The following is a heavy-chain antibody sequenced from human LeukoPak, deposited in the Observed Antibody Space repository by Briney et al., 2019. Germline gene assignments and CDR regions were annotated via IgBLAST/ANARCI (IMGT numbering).Heavy chain of an antibody. CDR2: INHRGST. J-gene: IGHJ4*02. Sequence: PSETLSLTCAVYGGSFSGYYWSWIRQPPGKGLEWIGEINHRGSTNYNPSLKSRVTISVDTSKNQFSLKLSSVTAADTAVYYCARAGSSYYFDYWGQGTLVTVSS. D-gene: IGHD6-13*01. CDR3: ARAGSSYYFDY. CDR1: GGSFSGYY. V-gene: IGHV4-34*01.